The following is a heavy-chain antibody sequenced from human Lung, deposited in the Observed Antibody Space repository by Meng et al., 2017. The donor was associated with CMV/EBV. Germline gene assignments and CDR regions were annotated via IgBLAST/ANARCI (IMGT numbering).Heavy chain of an antibody. V-gene: IGHV1-46*01. CDR2: INPSGGST. D-gene: IGHD6-19*01. CDR1: GYTFTSYY. J-gene: IGHJ4*02. Sequence: ASXXVSCKASGYTFTSYYMHWVRQAPGQGLEWMGIINPSGGSTSYAQKFQGRVTMTRDTSTSTVYMELSSLRSEDTAVYYCARGVKDRGPSSSSNPYSSGWYYFDYWGQGTLVTVSS. CDR3: ARGVKDRGPSSSSNPYSSGWYYFDY.